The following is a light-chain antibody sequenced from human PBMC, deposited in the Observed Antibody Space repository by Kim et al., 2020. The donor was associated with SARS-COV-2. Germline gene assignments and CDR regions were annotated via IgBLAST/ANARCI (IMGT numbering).Light chain of an antibody. CDR2: DAS. V-gene: IGKV3-11*01. Sequence: DILLTQSPATLSLSPGERATLSCRASQSVSDYLAWYQQKRGQAPKLLIYDASNRATGIPARLSGSGSGTDFTLTISSLEPEDSAIYYCHKRYRWPITFGQGTRLEIK. CDR3: HKRYRWPIT. CDR1: QSVSDY. J-gene: IGKJ5*01.